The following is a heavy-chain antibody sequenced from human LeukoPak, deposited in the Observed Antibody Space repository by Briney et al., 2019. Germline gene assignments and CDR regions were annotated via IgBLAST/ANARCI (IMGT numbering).Heavy chain of an antibody. V-gene: IGHV1-24*01. Sequence: ASVKVSCKVSGYTLTELSMHWVRQAPGKGLEWMGGFDPEDGETIYAQKFQGRVTITRDTSASTAYMELSGLRSEDTAVYYCARFVVVTAIDYWGQGTLVTVSS. CDR1: GYTLTELS. J-gene: IGHJ4*02. CDR3: ARFVVVTAIDY. CDR2: FDPEDGET. D-gene: IGHD2-21*02.